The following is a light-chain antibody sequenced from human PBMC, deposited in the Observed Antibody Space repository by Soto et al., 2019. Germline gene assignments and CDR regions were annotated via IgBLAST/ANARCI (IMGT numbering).Light chain of an antibody. CDR3: SSYTGSSTVV. CDR1: SSDIGGYNF. J-gene: IGLJ2*01. CDR2: DLI. Sequence: QSALTQPASVSGSPGQSITISCTETSSDIGGYNFVSWYQQHPGKAPKLMIYDLINRPSGVSNRFSASKAGNTASLTISGLQAEDEADYYCSSYTGSSTVVFGGGTKVTVL. V-gene: IGLV2-14*01.